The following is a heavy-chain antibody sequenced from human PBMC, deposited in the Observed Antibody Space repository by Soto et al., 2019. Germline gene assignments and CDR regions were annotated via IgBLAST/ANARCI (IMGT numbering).Heavy chain of an antibody. CDR3: AKVEPKYYDSSGYYPFDY. CDR2: ISGSGGST. Sequence: GGSLRLSCAASGFTFSSYAMSWVRQAPGKGLEWVSAISGSGGSTYYADSVKGRFTISRDNSKNTLYLQMNSLRAEDTAVYYCAKVEPKYYDSSGYYPFDYWGQGTLVTVSS. V-gene: IGHV3-23*01. CDR1: GFTFSSYA. D-gene: IGHD3-22*01. J-gene: IGHJ4*02.